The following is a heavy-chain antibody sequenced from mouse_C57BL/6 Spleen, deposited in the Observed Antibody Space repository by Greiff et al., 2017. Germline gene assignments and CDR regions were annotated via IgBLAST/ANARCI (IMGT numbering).Heavy chain of an antibody. D-gene: IGHD1-1*01. CDR1: GYAISSSW. CDR2: IYPGDGDT. Sequence: QVQLQQSGPELVKPGASVKISCKASGYAISSSWMNWVKQRPGKGLEWIGRIYPGDGDTNYNGKFKGKATLTADKSSSTAYMQLSSLTSEDSAVYFCARQATVVATDYFDNWGQGTTLTVSS. J-gene: IGHJ2*01. CDR3: ARQATVVATDYFDN. V-gene: IGHV1-82*01.